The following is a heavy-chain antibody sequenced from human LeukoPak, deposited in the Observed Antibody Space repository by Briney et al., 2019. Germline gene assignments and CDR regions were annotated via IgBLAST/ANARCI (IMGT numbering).Heavy chain of an antibody. CDR1: GFTFSDYG. J-gene: IGHJ4*02. V-gene: IGHV3-30*03. CDR3: ARDYYDSSGYYYLPDY. D-gene: IGHD3-22*01. Sequence: GGSLRLSCVASGFTFSDYGIHWVRQAPGKGLEWVAVISYDGRKMKYADSVKGRFTISRDNSKDTLSLHMNTLRTEDTAVYYCARDYYDSSGYYYLPDYWGQGTLVTVSS. CDR2: ISYDGRKM.